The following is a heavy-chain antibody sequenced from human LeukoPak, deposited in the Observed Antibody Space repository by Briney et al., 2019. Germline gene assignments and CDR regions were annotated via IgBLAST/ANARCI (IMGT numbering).Heavy chain of an antibody. CDR1: GYSFSRHG. J-gene: IGHJ4*02. CDR2: IWYDGSNK. V-gene: IGHV3-33*07. D-gene: IGHD1-26*01. Sequence: GSLRIFSTAFGYSFSRHGVARVREVRGNGLPIVAPIWYDGSNKYYADFVKGRLTMSKDNSKNALYLQMNGLRAEDTAVYYCARDMSGSYEAFDYWGQGTLVTVST. CDR3: ARDMSGSYEAFDY.